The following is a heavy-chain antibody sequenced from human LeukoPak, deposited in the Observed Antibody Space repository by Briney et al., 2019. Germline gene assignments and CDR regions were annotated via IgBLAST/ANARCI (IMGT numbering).Heavy chain of an antibody. CDR2: IYTSGST. Sequence: SETLSLTCTVSGGSISSYYWSWIRQPAGKGLEWIGRIYTSGSTNYNPSLKSRVIMSVDTSKNQFSLKLSSVTAADTAVYYCARDLNSGYDPGYYYYYGMDVWGQGTTVTVSS. D-gene: IGHD5-12*01. CDR1: GGSISSYY. CDR3: ARDLNSGYDPGYYYYYGMDV. J-gene: IGHJ6*02. V-gene: IGHV4-4*07.